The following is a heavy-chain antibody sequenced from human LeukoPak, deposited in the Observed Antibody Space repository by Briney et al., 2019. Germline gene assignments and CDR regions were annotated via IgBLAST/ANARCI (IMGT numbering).Heavy chain of an antibody. J-gene: IGHJ3*02. CDR3: ARGGYCSSTSCFDALDI. CDR2: ISSSSSYI. CDR1: GSTFSSYS. D-gene: IGHD2-2*01. V-gene: IGHV3-21*01. Sequence: GGSLRLSCAASGSTFSSYSMNWVRQAPGKGLEWVSSISSSSSYIYYADSVKGRFTISRDNAKNSLYLQMNSLRAEDTAVYYCARGGYCSSTSCFDALDIWGQGTMVTVSS.